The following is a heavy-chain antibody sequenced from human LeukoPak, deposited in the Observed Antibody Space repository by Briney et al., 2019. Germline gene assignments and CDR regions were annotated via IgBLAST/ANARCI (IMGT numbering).Heavy chain of an antibody. J-gene: IGHJ4*02. D-gene: IGHD5-24*01. CDR1: GYTFTGYY. CDR3: ARDPIGDGYNMYYFDY. CDR2: INPNSGGT. Sequence: ASVTVSCTASGYTFTGYYMNWVRQAPGQGLEWMGWINPNSGGTNYAQKFQGRVTMTRDTSISAAYMELSRLRSDDTAVYYCARDPIGDGYNMYYFDYWGQGTLVTVSS. V-gene: IGHV1-2*02.